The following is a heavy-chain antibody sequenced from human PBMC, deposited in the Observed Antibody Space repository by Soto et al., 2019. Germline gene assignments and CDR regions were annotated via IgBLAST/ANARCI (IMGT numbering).Heavy chain of an antibody. J-gene: IGHJ5*02. Sequence: GGYLRLSCAASGFTFSSYSMNWVRQAPGKGLEWVSYISSSSSTIYYADSVKGRFTISRDNAKNSLYLQMNSLRAEDTAVYYCARGPEYFWCGRICNRYDPCAQRTLDTVSS. V-gene: IGHV3-48*01. CDR2: ISSSSSTI. D-gene: IGHD3-3*01. CDR1: GFTFSSYS. CDR3: ARGPEYFWCGRICNRYDP.